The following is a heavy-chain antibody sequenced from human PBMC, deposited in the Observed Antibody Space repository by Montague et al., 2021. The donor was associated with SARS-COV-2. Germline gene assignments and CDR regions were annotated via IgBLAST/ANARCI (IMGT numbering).Heavy chain of an antibody. J-gene: IGHJ5*02. CDR1: GDSINSGDYY. CDR3: ARGLENYGTGSHHFDP. V-gene: IGHV4-39*07. CDR2: IYSTGTT. D-gene: IGHD3-10*01. Sequence: SETLSLTCTVPGDSINSGDYYWGWIRQAPGKGLEWIGSIYSTGTTYYNPSLSSRLTVSIDTSKKMFSLKLRSVTAADTAVYYCARGLENYGTGSHHFDPWGQGTLVTVSS.